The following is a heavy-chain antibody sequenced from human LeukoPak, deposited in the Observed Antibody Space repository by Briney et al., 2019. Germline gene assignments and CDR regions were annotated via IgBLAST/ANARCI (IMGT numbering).Heavy chain of an antibody. V-gene: IGHV4-39*07. D-gene: IGHD3-10*01. CDR1: GGSISSSSYY. J-gene: IGHJ4*02. CDR2: IYYSGST. Sequence: SETLSLTFTVSGGSISSSSYYWGWIRQPPGKGLEWIGSIYYSGSTYYNPSLKSRVTISVDTSKNQFSLKLSSVTAADTAVYYCARSLLLWFGELLGYWGQGTLVTVSS. CDR3: ARSLLLWFGELLGY.